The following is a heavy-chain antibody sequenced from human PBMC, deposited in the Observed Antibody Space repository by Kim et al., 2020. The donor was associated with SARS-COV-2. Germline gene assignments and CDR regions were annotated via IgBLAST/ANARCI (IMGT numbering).Heavy chain of an antibody. J-gene: IGHJ4*01. CDR1: GFTFSTYW. CDR2: VDGDGTRT. V-gene: IGHV3-74*01. D-gene: IGHD6-13*01. CDR3: TRGGAAGTFDY. Sequence: GGSLRLSCAASGFTFSTYWMHWVRQAPGKGLVWVSHVDGDGTRTTYADSVKGRFTVTRDNAKNTLFRQMNGLSAEDTAIYYCTRGGAAGTFDYWGRGTLVTVSS.